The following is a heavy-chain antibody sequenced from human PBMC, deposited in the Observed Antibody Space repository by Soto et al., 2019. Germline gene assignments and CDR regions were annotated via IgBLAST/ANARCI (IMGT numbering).Heavy chain of an antibody. CDR3: AGHHSGSPSYYYYGMDV. J-gene: IGHJ6*02. CDR1: GYRFTSYW. Sequence: PGESLKISCEASGYRFTSYWIAWVRQMPGKGLEWMGLIYPGDSETRYSLSFQGHVTISADKSINTAYLQWSSLKASDTAMYYCAGHHSGSPSYYYYGMDVWGQGTTVTVSS. D-gene: IGHD3-10*01. V-gene: IGHV5-51*01. CDR2: IYPGDSET.